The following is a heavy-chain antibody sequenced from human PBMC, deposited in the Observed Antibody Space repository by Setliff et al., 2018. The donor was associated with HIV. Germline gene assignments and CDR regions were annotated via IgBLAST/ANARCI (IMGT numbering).Heavy chain of an antibody. CDR2: IHTSGST. J-gene: IGHJ5*02. CDR1: SDSISSGSYY. CDR3: ARRTFGSGRIDP. V-gene: IGHV4-61*09. Sequence: PSETLSPTCSVSSDSISSGSYYWSWIRLPAGKGLEWIGQIHTSGSTNYNPSLKSRLTISIDTSKNQFSLKLNSVTATDTAVYYCARRTFGSGRIDPWGQGTLVTVSS. D-gene: IGHD3-16*01.